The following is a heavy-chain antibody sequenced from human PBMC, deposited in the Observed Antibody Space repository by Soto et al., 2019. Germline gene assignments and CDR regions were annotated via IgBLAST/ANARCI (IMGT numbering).Heavy chain of an antibody. CDR3: AKDLAGPYIITPKQERIKFDY. D-gene: IGHD1-20*01. CDR2: ISGSGGST. Sequence: GGSLRLSCAASGFTFSSYAMSWVRQAPGKGLEWVSAISGSGGSTYYADSVKGRFTISRDNSKNTLYLQMNSLRAEDTAVYYCAKDLAGPYIITPKQERIKFDYWGQGTLVTVSS. J-gene: IGHJ4*02. V-gene: IGHV3-23*01. CDR1: GFTFSSYA.